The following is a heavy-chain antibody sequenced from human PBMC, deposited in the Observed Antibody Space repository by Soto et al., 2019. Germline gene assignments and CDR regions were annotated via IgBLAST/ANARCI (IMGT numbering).Heavy chain of an antibody. CDR1: GFTFSSYA. Sequence: EVQLLESGGGLVQPGGSLSLSCAASGFTFSSYAMSWVRQAPGKGLEWVSAISGSGGSTYYADSVKGRFTISRDNSKNTLYLQMNSLRAEDTAVYYCAKGGISSGLFGPWGQGTLVTVSS. CDR3: AKGGISSGLFGP. D-gene: IGHD6-19*01. CDR2: ISGSGGST. V-gene: IGHV3-23*01. J-gene: IGHJ5*02.